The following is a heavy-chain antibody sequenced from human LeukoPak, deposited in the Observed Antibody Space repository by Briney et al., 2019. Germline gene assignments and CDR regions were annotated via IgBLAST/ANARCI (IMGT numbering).Heavy chain of an antibody. CDR2: ISWNSGGI. D-gene: IGHD2-2*01. V-gene: IGHV3-9*01. CDR1: GFTFDDYA. CDR3: AKGYCSSTSCYYSGYDYFDY. Sequence: GGSLRLSCAASGFTFDDYAMHWVRQAPGKGLEWVSGISWNSGGIGYADSVKGRFTISRDNAKNSLYLQMNSLRAEDTALYYCAKGYCSSTSCYYSGYDYFDYWGQGTLVTVSS. J-gene: IGHJ4*02.